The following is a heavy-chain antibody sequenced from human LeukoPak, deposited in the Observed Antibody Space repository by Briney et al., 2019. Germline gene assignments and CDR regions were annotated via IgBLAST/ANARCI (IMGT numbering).Heavy chain of an antibody. D-gene: IGHD6-13*01. J-gene: IGHJ4*02. Sequence: SETLSLTCTVSGGSISSHYWSWIRQPPGKGLEWIGYIYYSGSTNYNPSLKSRVTISVDTSKNQFSLKLSSVTAADTAVCYCARETIAAAGMWFDYWGQGTLVTVSS. CDR1: GGSISSHY. CDR3: ARETIAAAGMWFDY. CDR2: IYYSGST. V-gene: IGHV4-59*11.